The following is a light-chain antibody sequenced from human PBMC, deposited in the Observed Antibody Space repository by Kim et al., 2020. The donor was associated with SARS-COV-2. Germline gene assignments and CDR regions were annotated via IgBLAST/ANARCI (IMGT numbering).Light chain of an antibody. CDR2: DVT. J-gene: IGLJ2*01. V-gene: IGLV2-14*04. Sequence: QSITISCTGTSSDVGSYNYVSWYQQHPGKAPKLVIYDVTKRPSGVSNRFSGSKSGNTASLTISGLQAEDEADYYCSSYTSSSTVVFGGGTQLTVL. CDR3: SSYTSSSTVV. CDR1: SSDVGSYNY.